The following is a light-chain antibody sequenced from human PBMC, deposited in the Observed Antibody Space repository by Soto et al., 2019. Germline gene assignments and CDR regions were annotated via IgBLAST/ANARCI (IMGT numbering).Light chain of an antibody. CDR2: DAS. V-gene: IGKV3-20*01. Sequence: PGERATLSCRASQSLNSSYLAWYQQKPGQAPRLLIYDASSRATGIPDRFSGSGSGTDFTLTISRLEPEDSAVYYCQQYSSSPPITFGQGTRLEIK. CDR3: QQYSSSPPIT. CDR1: QSLNSSY. J-gene: IGKJ5*01.